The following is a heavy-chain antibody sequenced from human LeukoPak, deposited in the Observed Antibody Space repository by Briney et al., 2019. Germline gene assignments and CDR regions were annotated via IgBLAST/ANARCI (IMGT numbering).Heavy chain of an antibody. Sequence: ASVKVSCKPSAYIFTNYGISWERQAPGQLLQSMGWISDHNGNPNYAQKFEGRVTMTTDTSTSTAYMELTSLTSDDTAVYYCARDSLLGAPYTDYWGQGTLVTVSS. CDR2: ISDHNGNP. CDR3: ARDSLLGAPYTDY. J-gene: IGHJ4*02. V-gene: IGHV1-18*01. CDR1: AYIFTNYG. D-gene: IGHD3-3*02.